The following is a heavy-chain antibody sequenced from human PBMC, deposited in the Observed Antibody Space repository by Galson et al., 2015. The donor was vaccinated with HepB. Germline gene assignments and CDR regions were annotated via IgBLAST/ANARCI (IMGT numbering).Heavy chain of an antibody. J-gene: IGHJ4*02. V-gene: IGHV3-30*18. Sequence: SLRLSCAASGFTFSNYGMHWVRQAPGKGLEWVAVISYDGSNKYYADSVKGRFTISRDNSKNTLYLQMNSLRAEDTALYYCAKDPYLYSALAGTTAGFDYWGQGTLVTVSS. CDR1: GFTFSNYG. CDR3: AKDPYLYSALAGTTAGFDY. D-gene: IGHD6-19*01. CDR2: ISYDGSNK.